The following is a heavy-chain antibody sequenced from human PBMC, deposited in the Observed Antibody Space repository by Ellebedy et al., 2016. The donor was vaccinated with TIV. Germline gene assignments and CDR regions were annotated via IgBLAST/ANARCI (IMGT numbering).Heavy chain of an antibody. CDR2: INHSGST. CDR3: ARDYYDSSGYYYYWYFDL. D-gene: IGHD3-22*01. J-gene: IGHJ2*01. CDR1: GGSFSGYY. Sequence: SETLSLTXAVYGGSFSGYYWSWIRQPPGKGLEWIGEINHSGSTNYNPSLKSRVTISVDTSKNQFSLKLSSVTAADTAVYYCARDYYDSSGYYYYWYFDLWGRGTLVTVSS. V-gene: IGHV4-34*01.